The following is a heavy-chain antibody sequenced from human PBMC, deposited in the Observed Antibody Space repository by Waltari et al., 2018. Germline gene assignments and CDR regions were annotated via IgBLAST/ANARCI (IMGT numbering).Heavy chain of an antibody. J-gene: IGHJ4*02. Sequence: QVQMVQSGAAVKQPGASVNVSCEASGYNFSGYYIHWVRQAPGQGLEWMGWINPNTGGTKYAQKYQGRVTLTRDTSISTAYMGLSSLGSDDMAVFYCARQAARNFDYWGQGTLVTVSS. CDR2: INPNTGGT. CDR1: GYNFSGYY. CDR3: ARQAARNFDY. V-gene: IGHV1-2*02.